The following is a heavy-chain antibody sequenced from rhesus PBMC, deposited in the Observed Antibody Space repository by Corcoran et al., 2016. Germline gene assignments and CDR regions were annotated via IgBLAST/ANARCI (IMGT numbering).Heavy chain of an antibody. J-gene: IGHJ3*01. V-gene: IGHV4-169*01. CDR2: IYGIGSIN. D-gene: IGHD4-29*01. CDR1: GSSISSSY. CDR3: ARTVAAILAFDS. Sequence: QLQRQESGPGLVKPAETLAVNCAVSGSSISSSYWSWIRQDPGTGLEWIGSIYGIGSINNSNPYSTCRVTLSVATSNNQLSLELSSVTTADTSVHYGARTVAAILAFDSWGQGFRVTVSS.